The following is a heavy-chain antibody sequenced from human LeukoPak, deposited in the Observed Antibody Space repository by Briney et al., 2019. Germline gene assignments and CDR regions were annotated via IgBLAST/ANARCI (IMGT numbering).Heavy chain of an antibody. V-gene: IGHV4-59*12. CDR1: GGSISSYY. D-gene: IGHD2-2*02. CDR3: ARDHRCSSTSCYTGWFDP. Sequence: SETLSLTCTVSGGSISSYYWSWIRQPPGKGLEWIGYIYYSGSTNYNPSLKGRVTISVDTSKNQFSLKLSSVTAADTAVYYCARDHRCSSTSCYTGWFDPWGQGTLVTVSS. J-gene: IGHJ5*02. CDR2: IYYSGST.